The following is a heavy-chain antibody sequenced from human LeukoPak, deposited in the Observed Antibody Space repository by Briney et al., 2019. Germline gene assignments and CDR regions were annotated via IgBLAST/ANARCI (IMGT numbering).Heavy chain of an antibody. J-gene: IGHJ6*02. Sequence: PGGSLRLSCAASGFTFSNAWMSWVRQAPGKGLEWVGRIKSKTDGGTTDYAAPVKGRFTISRDDSKNTLYLQMNSLKTEDTAVYYCTRDHIVVVPAANLLAAHYYYYYGMDVWGQGTTVTVSS. CDR1: GFTFSNAW. CDR3: TRDHIVVVPAANLLAAHYYYYYGMDV. V-gene: IGHV3-15*01. D-gene: IGHD2-2*01. CDR2: IKSKTDGGTT.